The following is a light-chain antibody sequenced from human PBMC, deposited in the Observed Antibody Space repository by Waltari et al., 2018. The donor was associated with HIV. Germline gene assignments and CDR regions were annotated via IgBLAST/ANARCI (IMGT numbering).Light chain of an antibody. Sequence: DIQMAQSPSSVTGSVGATVTITCRTSQSIGSSIAWYQHQPGRAPKLLIFAASKLENGVPPRFAGSGSGTYFALTISSLQADDSATYYCQQADSFPHTFGGGTRVEIE. J-gene: IGKJ4*01. CDR3: QQADSFPHT. CDR1: QSIGSS. V-gene: IGKV1-12*01. CDR2: AAS.